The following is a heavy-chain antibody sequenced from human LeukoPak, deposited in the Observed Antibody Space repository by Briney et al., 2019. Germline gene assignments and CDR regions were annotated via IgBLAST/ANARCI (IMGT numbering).Heavy chain of an antibody. Sequence: GGSLRLSCAASGFNFSSYSMYWFRQAPGKGLEWVSSISNSGNNIYYPDSVKGRFTTSRDNAKSSLYLQMSSLRAEDTAVYYCARGSSWSYDYWGRGTLVTVSS. CDR1: GFNFSSYS. D-gene: IGHD6-13*01. J-gene: IGHJ4*02. CDR2: ISNSGNNI. CDR3: ARGSSWSYDY. V-gene: IGHV3-21*06.